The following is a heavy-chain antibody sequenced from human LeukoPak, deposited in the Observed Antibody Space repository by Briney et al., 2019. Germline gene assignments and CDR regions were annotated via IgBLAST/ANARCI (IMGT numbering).Heavy chain of an antibody. CDR2: IDSDGSST. Sequence: GGSLRLSCAASVFSLSSYWMHWVRQAPGKGLVWVSRIDSDGSSTTYADSVKGRFTISRDNAENTLYLQMNSLRAEDTAVYYCARRGYYGNYFDYWGQGTLVTVSS. CDR1: VFSLSSYW. V-gene: IGHV3-74*01. J-gene: IGHJ4*02. D-gene: IGHD3-22*01. CDR3: ARRGYYGNYFDY.